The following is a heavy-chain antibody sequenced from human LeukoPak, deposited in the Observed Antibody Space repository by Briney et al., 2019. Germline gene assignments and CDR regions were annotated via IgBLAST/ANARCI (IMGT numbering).Heavy chain of an antibody. Sequence: PGGSLRLSCAASGFTFSSNWMYWVRQAPGKGLVWVSRINSDGSTTSYVDSVKGRFTISRDNSKNTLYLQMNSLRAEDTAVYYCAKDSSYYDSSGYGAFDIWGQGTMVTVSS. D-gene: IGHD3-22*01. CDR2: INSDGSTT. J-gene: IGHJ3*02. CDR3: AKDSSYYDSSGYGAFDI. CDR1: GFTFSSNW. V-gene: IGHV3-74*01.